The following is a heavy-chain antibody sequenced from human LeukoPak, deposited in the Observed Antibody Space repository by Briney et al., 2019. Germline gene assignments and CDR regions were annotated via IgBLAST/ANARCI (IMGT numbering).Heavy chain of an antibody. CDR2: ISYDGTNK. D-gene: IGHD2-21*02. CDR3: ARESPACGEDCYFDY. CDR1: GFTFGSYA. Sequence: GRSLRLPCAASGFTFGSYAMHGVRQSPGRGLEGVAGISYDGTNKYYADSVKGRFTISRDNSKNTLYLQMNSLGTDDTGVYYCARESPACGEDCYFDYWGQGTLVTVSS. V-gene: IGHV3-30-3*01. J-gene: IGHJ4*02.